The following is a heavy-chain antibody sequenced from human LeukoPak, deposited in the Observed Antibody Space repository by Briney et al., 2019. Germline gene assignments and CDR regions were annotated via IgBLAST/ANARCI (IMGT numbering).Heavy chain of an antibody. V-gene: IGHV4-4*07. Sequence: GLEWIGRIYTSGSTNYNPSLKSRVTMSVDTSKNQFSLKLSSVTAADTAVYYCARDTDLGYWGQGTLVTVSS. CDR3: ARDTDLGY. CDR2: IYTSGST. J-gene: IGHJ4*02.